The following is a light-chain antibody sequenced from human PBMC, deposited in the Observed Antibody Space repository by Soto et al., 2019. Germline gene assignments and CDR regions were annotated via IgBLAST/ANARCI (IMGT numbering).Light chain of an antibody. CDR3: HQYYSPPFA. CDR2: WAS. CDR1: QTILYGSNNKNY. V-gene: IGKV4-1*01. Sequence: IVMTQSPESLGVSLGERATINCKSNQTILYGSNNKNYLSWYQQKPGQPPKLLIYWASTRKYGVPERFSGSGAGTDFTLSITNLQAEDVAVYYCHQYYSPPFAFGPGTKVHL. J-gene: IGKJ3*01.